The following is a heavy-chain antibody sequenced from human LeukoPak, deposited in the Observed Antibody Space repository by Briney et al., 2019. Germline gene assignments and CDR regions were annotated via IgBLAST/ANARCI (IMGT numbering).Heavy chain of an antibody. CDR1: GGSINASKW. V-gene: IGHV4-4*02. CDR2: ISHTGST. J-gene: IGHJ5*01. D-gene: IGHD6-13*01. CDR3: ARGGGYSSSRHTDS. Sequence: PSETLSLTCVVSGGSINASKWCSWVRPPPGKGQERIGEISHTGSTNYTPTLKSRVTTSEAKSKNQSSLSLNPVTAAATAVYYCARGGGYSSSRHTDSWGQGTPVSVSS.